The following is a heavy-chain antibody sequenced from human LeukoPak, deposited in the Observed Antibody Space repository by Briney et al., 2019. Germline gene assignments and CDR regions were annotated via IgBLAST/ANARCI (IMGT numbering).Heavy chain of an antibody. D-gene: IGHD1-26*01. Sequence: SETLSLTCTVSGYSISSGYYWGWIRQPPGKGLEWIGRIYHSVSTYYNPSLKSRVTISVDTSKNQFSLKLSSVTAADTAVYYCARAIEVGAMTPFDYWGQGTLVTVSS. CDR3: ARAIEVGAMTPFDY. CDR1: GYSISSGYY. CDR2: IYHSVST. V-gene: IGHV4-38-2*02. J-gene: IGHJ4*02.